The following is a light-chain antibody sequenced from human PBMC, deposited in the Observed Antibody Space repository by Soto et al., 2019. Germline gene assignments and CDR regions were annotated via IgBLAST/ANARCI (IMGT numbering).Light chain of an antibody. Sequence: EIVLTQSPGTLSLSPGERATLSCRASQSVRSNYVAWYQQKPGQPPRLLIYGASSRATGIPDRFSGSGSETDFTLTISRLEPEDFAVYYCQQYGSSPRTFGQGTKVEI. V-gene: IGKV3-20*01. J-gene: IGKJ1*01. CDR1: QSVRSNY. CDR2: GAS. CDR3: QQYGSSPRT.